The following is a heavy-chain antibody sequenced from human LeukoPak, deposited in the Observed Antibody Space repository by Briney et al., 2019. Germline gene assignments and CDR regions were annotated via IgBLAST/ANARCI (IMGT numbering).Heavy chain of an antibody. CDR2: ISAYNGNT. CDR3: ARDWDDILTGDY. V-gene: IGHV1-18*01. D-gene: IGHD3-9*01. Sequence: ASVKVSCKASGYTFTSYGISWVRQAPGQGLEWMGWISAYNGNTSYAQKLQGRVTMTTDTSTSTAYMELRSLRSDDTAVYYRARDWDDILTGDYWGQGTLVTVSS. J-gene: IGHJ4*02. CDR1: GYTFTSYG.